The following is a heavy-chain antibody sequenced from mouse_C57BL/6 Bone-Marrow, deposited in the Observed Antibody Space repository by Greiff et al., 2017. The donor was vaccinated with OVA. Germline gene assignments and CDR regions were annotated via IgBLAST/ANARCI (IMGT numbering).Heavy chain of an antibody. D-gene: IGHD2-4*01. Sequence: VQLKESGPELVKPGASVKMSCKASGYTFTDYNMHWVKQSHGKSLEWIGYINPNNGGTSYNQKFKGKATLTVNKSSSTAYMELRSLTSEDSAVYYCATRRDYDFDYWGQGTTLTVSS. CDR2: INPNNGGT. J-gene: IGHJ2*01. CDR3: ATRRDYDFDY. CDR1: GYTFTDYN. V-gene: IGHV1-22*01.